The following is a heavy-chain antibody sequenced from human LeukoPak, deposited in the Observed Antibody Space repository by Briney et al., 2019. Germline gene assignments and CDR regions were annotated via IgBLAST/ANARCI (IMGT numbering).Heavy chain of an antibody. CDR2: IKQDGSEK. CDR1: GFTFSSHW. CDR3: ARAMDS. J-gene: IGHJ4*02. Sequence: GGSLRLSCVGSGFTFSSHWMNWVRQAPGKGLEWVANIKQDGSEKYYVDSVKGRSTISRDNAKNSLYLQMYSLRAEDTAVYYCARAMDSWGQGTLVTVSS. V-gene: IGHV3-7*03.